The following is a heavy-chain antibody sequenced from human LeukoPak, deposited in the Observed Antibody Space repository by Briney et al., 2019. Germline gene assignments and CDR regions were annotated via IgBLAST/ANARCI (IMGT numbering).Heavy chain of an antibody. J-gene: IGHJ4*02. CDR2: IWYDGSNK. Sequence: PGRSLRLSCAASGFTFSNYGMHWVRQAPGKGLEWVAVIWYDGSNKYYADSVKGRFTISRDNSKNTLYLQMNSLRAEDTAVYYCAKEAEYYDILTGYSQHFDYWGQGTLVTVSS. CDR1: GFTFSNYG. CDR3: AKEAEYYDILTGYSQHFDY. D-gene: IGHD3-9*01. V-gene: IGHV3-33*06.